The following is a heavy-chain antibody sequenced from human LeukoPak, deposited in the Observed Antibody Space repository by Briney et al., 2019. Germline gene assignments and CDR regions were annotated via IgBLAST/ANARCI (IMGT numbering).Heavy chain of an antibody. CDR3: ARDRSAAPADY. D-gene: IGHD6-13*01. Sequence: SETLSLTCAVSGASISSYYWAWIRQPPGKGLEWIGYTHDSGNSNYNPSLRSRVTISTDTSKNQFSLKLTSVTAADTAVYYCARDRSAAPADYWGQGTLVTVSS. CDR2: THDSGNS. CDR1: GASISSYY. J-gene: IGHJ4*02. V-gene: IGHV4-59*13.